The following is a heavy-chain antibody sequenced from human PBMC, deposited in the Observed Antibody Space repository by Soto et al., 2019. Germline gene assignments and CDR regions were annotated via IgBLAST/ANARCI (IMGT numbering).Heavy chain of an antibody. Sequence: ESLKISCKGSGYSFTSYWIGWVRQLPGKGLEWMGIIYPGDSDTRYSPSFQGPVTISADKSIGTAYLQRSSLKASDTAMYYCARLVCSSTSCHGGRYNWFDPWGQGTLVTVSS. J-gene: IGHJ5*02. CDR1: GYSFTSYW. V-gene: IGHV5-51*01. CDR3: ARLVCSSTSCHGGRYNWFDP. D-gene: IGHD2-2*01. CDR2: IYPGDSDT.